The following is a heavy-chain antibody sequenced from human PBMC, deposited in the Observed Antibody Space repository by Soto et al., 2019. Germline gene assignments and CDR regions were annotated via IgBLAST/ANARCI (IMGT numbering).Heavy chain of an antibody. Sequence: QVQLVQSGAEVKKPGSSVKVSCTASGGTFSSYTISWVRQAPGQGLEWMGRIIPILGIANYAQKFQGRVTITADKSTSTAYMELSSLRSEDTAVYYCARGALAVAGTYFDYWGQGTLVTVSS. CDR2: IIPILGIA. D-gene: IGHD6-19*01. CDR1: GGTFSSYT. J-gene: IGHJ4*02. V-gene: IGHV1-69*02. CDR3: ARGALAVAGTYFDY.